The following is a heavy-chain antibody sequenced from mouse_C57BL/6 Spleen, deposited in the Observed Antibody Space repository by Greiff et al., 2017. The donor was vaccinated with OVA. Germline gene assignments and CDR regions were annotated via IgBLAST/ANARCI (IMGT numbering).Heavy chain of an antibody. V-gene: IGHV3-6*01. D-gene: IGHD2-4*01. J-gene: IGHJ3*01. CDR3: ARKDDYDDAY. Sequence: EVKLQESGPGLVKPSQSLSLTCSVPGYSITSGYYWNWIRQFPGNKLEWMGYISYDGSNNYNPSLKNRISITRDTSKNQFFLKLNSVTTEDTATYYCARKDDYDDAYWGQGTLVTVSA. CDR1: GYSITSGYY. CDR2: ISYDGSN.